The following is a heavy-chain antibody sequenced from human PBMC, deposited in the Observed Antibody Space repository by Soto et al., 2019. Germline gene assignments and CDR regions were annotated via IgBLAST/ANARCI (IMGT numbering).Heavy chain of an antibody. Sequence: QVQLQESGPGLVKPSQTLSLTCTVSGGSISSGGYYWSWIRQHPGKGLEWIGYIYYSGSTYYNPSLTSRVTTSVDTSKNQCSLKLSSVTAADTAVYYCARAEIFCDSGPYFQHWGQGTLVTVSS. CDR2: IYYSGST. V-gene: IGHV4-31*03. CDR3: ARAEIFCDSGPYFQH. CDR1: GGSISSGGYY. J-gene: IGHJ1*01. D-gene: IGHD1-26*01.